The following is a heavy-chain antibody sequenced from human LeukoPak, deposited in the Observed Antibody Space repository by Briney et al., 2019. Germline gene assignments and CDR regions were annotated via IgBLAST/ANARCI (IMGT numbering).Heavy chain of an antibody. Sequence: GGSLRLSCAASGFTFSSYSMNWVRQAPGKGLEWVSYISSSSTIYYADSVKGRFTISRDNAKNSLYLQMNSLRAEDTAVYYCAKSIAAGGSYYMDVWGKGTTVTVSS. CDR3: AKSIAAGGSYYMDV. CDR1: GFTFSSYS. CDR2: ISSSSTI. D-gene: IGHD6-6*01. J-gene: IGHJ6*03. V-gene: IGHV3-48*01.